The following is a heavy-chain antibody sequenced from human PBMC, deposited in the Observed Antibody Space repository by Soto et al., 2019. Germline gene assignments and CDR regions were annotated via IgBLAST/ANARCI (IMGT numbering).Heavy chain of an antibody. Sequence: QVQLHQSSPGLVKPSQALSLTCDISGDSVSSNSAGWNWIRQTPSRGLEWLGRTYYKSKWYYTYAASVKSRITVSPDTSKNQFSLQLTSVTPEDTAVYYCARGSWDDVSGHYYMDVWDKGTTVTVSS. J-gene: IGHJ6*03. D-gene: IGHD1-1*01. CDR1: GDSVSSNSAG. CDR3: ARGSWDDVSGHYYMDV. V-gene: IGHV6-1*01. CDR2: TYYKSKWYY.